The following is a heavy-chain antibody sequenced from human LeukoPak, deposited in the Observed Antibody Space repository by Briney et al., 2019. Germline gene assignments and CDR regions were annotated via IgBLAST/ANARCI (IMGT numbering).Heavy chain of an antibody. CDR3: AKDLGAWGPAPMGGLDY. CDR1: GFTFSTYA. D-gene: IGHD2-2*01. V-gene: IGHV3-23*01. J-gene: IGHJ4*02. CDR2: ISGSGDST. Sequence: GGSLRLSCAASGFTFSTYAMTWVCQAPGKGLKWVSAISGSGDSTFYADSVKGRFTISRDNSKNTLYLQMSSLRAEDTAVYYCAKDLGAWGPAPMGGLDYWGQGTLVTVSS.